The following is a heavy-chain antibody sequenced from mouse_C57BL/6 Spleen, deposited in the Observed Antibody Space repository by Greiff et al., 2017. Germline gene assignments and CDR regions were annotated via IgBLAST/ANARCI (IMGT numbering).Heavy chain of an antibody. Sequence: VKLMESGAELVKPGASVKISCKASGYAFSSYWMNWVKQRPGKGLEWIGQIYPGDGDTNYNGKFKGKATLTADKSSSTAYMQLSSLTSEDSAVYFCAREGLQYFDYWGQGTTLTVSS. CDR3: AREGLQYFDY. CDR2: IYPGDGDT. J-gene: IGHJ2*01. V-gene: IGHV1-80*01. D-gene: IGHD2-4*01. CDR1: GYAFSSYW.